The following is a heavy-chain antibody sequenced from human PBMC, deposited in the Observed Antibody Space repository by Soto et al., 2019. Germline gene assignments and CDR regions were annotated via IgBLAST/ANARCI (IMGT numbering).Heavy chain of an antibody. V-gene: IGHV1-18*01. CDR2: ISNYNGKT. J-gene: IGHJ6*02. Sequence: LVQSGGEMKKPGASVKVSCEASGYTFTNYGSTWVRQAPGEGLEWMGWISNYNGKTNYAQILQGRVTMTTDTSTSTAYMELTSLRSDDTATYYCARVQTYDISTVSSHSIAVGGQGTTVTVSS. D-gene: IGHD3-9*01. CDR1: GYTFTNYG. CDR3: ARVQTYDISTVSSHSIAV.